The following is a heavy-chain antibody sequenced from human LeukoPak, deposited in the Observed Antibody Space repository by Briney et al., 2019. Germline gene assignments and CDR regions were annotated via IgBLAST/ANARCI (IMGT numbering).Heavy chain of an antibody. J-gene: IGHJ2*01. CDR1: GGSISNYY. V-gene: IGHV4-59*01. D-gene: IGHD3-22*01. CDR2: IYYSGST. CDR3: ARGASSSGYNNWYFDL. Sequence: SETLSLTCTVSGGSISNYYWSWIRQPPGKGLEWLGYIYYSGSTDYNPSLKSRVTISIDTSKNQFSLKLSSVTAADTAVYYCARGASSSGYNNWYFDLWGRGTLVTVSS.